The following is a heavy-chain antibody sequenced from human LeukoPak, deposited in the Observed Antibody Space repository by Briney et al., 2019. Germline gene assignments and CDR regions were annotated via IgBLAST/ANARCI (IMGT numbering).Heavy chain of an antibody. CDR1: RGSVTSYH. D-gene: IGHD6-19*01. V-gene: IGHV4-4*09. Sequence: SETLSLTCTVSRGSVTSYHCIWIRQPPGKGLEWIGHIYSNGSTNYGPSLRSRVTLSVHTSKNELSLQLRSLTAADTAVYHCAKQVAGSDAWFDPWGQGTLVTVSS. CDR2: IYSNGST. CDR3: AKQVAGSDAWFDP. J-gene: IGHJ5*02.